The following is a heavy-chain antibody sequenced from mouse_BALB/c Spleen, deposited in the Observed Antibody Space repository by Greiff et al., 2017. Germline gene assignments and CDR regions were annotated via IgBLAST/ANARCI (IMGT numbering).Heavy chain of an antibody. CDR2: IWGDGST. CDR3: AREPYGSSYDYAMDY. CDR1: GFSLTGYG. D-gene: IGHD1-1*01. Sequence: VQGVESGPGLVAPSQSLSITCTVSGFSLTGYGVNWVRQPPGKGLEWLGMIWGDGSTDYNSALKSRLSISKDNSKSQVFLKMNSLQTDDTARYYCAREPYGSSYDYAMDYWGQGTSVTVSS. J-gene: IGHJ4*01. V-gene: IGHV2-6-7*01.